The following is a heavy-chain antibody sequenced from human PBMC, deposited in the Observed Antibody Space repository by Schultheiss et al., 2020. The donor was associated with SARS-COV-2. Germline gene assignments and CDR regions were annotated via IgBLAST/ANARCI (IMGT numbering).Heavy chain of an antibody. CDR3: ARTLSDFWSGYPDY. D-gene: IGHD3-3*01. J-gene: IGHJ4*02. CDR2: IKSKTDGGTT. CDR1: GFTFSNAW. V-gene: IGHV3-15*01. Sequence: GGSLRLSCAASGFTFSNAWMSWVRQAPGKGLEWVGRIKSKTDGGTTDYAAPVKGRFTISRDNSKNTLYLQMNSLRAEDTAVYYCARTLSDFWSGYPDYWGQGTLVTVSS.